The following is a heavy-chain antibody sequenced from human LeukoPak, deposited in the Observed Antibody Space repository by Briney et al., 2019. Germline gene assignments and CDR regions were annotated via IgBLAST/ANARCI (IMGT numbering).Heavy chain of an antibody. CDR1: GGSFSGYS. CDR3: ARVRATGAHDC. CDR2: INHSGST. V-gene: IGHV4-34*01. J-gene: IGHJ4*02. D-gene: IGHD7-27*01. Sequence: PSETLSLTCAVYGGSFSGYSWSWIRQPPGKGLEWVGEINHSGSTNYNPSLKSRVTISVDTSKNQFSLKLSSVTAADTAVYYCARVRATGAHDCWGQGTLVTVSS.